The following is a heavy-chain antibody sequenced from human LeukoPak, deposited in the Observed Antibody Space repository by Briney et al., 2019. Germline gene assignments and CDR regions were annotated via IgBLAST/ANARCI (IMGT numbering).Heavy chain of an antibody. D-gene: IGHD2-2*01. CDR1: GGSISSSSYY. CDR3: ARVARCTSCFDVDY. V-gene: IGHV4-61*02. J-gene: IGHJ4*02. CDR2: IYTSGST. Sequence: SETLSLTCTVSGGSISSSSYYRSWIRQPAGKGLEWIGRIYTSGSTNYNPSLKSRVTISVDTSKNQFSLTLSSVTAADTAVYYCARVARCTSCFDVDYWGQGTLVTVSS.